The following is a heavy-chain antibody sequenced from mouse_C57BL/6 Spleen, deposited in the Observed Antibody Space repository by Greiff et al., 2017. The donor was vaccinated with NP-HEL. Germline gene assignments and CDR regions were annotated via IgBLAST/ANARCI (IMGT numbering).Heavy chain of an antibody. J-gene: IGHJ4*01. CDR1: GYAFSSYW. V-gene: IGHV1-80*01. CDR2: IYPGDGDT. Sequence: QVQLQQSGAELVKPGASVKISCEASGYAFSSYWMNWVKQRPGKGLEWIGQIYPGDGDTNYNGKFKGKATLTADKSSSTAYMQLSSLTSEDSAVYFCARRDSNYGYYAMDYWGQGTSVTVSS. D-gene: IGHD2-5*01. CDR3: ARRDSNYGYYAMDY.